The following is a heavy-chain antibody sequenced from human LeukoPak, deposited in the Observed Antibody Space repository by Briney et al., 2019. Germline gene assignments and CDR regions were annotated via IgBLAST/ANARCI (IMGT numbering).Heavy chain of an antibody. CDR2: IKQDGSEK. J-gene: IGHJ4*02. CDR3: ARGAGYCGGDCYDY. CDR1: GFTFSSYW. D-gene: IGHD2-21*02. V-gene: IGHV3-7*01. Sequence: GGSLRLSCAASGFTFSSYWMSWVRQAPGKGLEWVANIKQDGSEKYYVDSVKGRFTISRDNAKNSLYLQMNSLRAEDTAVYYCARGAGYCGGDCYDYWGQGTLVTVSS.